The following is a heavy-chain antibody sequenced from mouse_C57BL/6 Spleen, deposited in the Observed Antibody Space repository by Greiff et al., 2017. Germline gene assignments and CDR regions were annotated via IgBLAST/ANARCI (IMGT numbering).Heavy chain of an antibody. CDR2: ISYDGSN. D-gene: IGHD1-1*01. J-gene: IGHJ2*01. V-gene: IGHV3-6*01. CDR1: GYSITSGYY. CDR3: ASYITTVVATSNY. Sequence: EVQVVESGPGLVKPSQSLSLTCSVTGYSITSGYYWNWIRQFPGNKLECMGYISYDGSNNYNPSLKNRTSITRDTSKNEFFLKLNSVTTEDTASYYSASYITTVVATSNYWGQGTTLTVSS.